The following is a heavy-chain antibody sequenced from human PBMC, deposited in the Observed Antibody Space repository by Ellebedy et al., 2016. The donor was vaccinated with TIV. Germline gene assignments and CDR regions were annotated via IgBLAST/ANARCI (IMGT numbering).Heavy chain of an antibody. CDR1: GYSFTSYW. V-gene: IGHV5-51*01. Sequence: GESLKISCNGSGYSFTSYWIGWVRQMPGKGLEWMGIIYPGDSDTRYSPSFQGQITITADKSISTAYLQWSSLKASDTAMYYCASRKPETGYYNGWGQGTLVTVSS. D-gene: IGHD3-9*01. CDR2: IYPGDSDT. J-gene: IGHJ4*02. CDR3: ASRKPETGYYNG.